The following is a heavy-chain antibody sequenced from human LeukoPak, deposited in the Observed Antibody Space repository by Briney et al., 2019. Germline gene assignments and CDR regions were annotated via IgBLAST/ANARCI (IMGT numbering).Heavy chain of an antibody. J-gene: IGHJ5*02. Sequence: GGSLRLSCAASGFTLSSYGMHWVRQAPGKGLEWVALIRYDGSNKYYADSVKGRFTISRDNSKNTLYLQMNSLRAEDTAVYYCAKDYGSGSYYNMNWFDPWGQGTLVTVSS. CDR2: IRYDGSNK. D-gene: IGHD3-10*01. CDR3: AKDYGSGSYYNMNWFDP. V-gene: IGHV3-30*02. CDR1: GFTLSSYG.